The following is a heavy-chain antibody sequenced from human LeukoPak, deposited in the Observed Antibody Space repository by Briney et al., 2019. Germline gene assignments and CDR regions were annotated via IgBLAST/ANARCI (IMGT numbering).Heavy chain of an antibody. D-gene: IGHD6-19*01. V-gene: IGHV1-24*01. CDR2: FDPEDGET. CDR3: ATVPSGYSSGWSEN. J-gene: IGHJ4*02. CDR1: GYTLTELS. Sequence: ASVKVSCKVSGYTLTELSMHWVRQAPGKGLEWMGGFDPEDGETIYAQKFQGRVTMTEDTSTDTAYMELSSLRSEDTAVYYCATVPSGYSSGWSENWGQGTLVTVSS.